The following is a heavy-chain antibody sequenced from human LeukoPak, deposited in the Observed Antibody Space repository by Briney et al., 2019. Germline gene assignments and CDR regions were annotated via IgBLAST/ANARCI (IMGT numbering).Heavy chain of an antibody. CDR1: GYTFTGYY. J-gene: IGHJ4*02. Sequence: ASVKVSCKASGYTFTGYYMHWVRQAPGQGLEWMGWINPNSGGTNYAQKFQGRVTMTRDTSISTAYMKLSRLRSDDTAVYYCARDGPMMGATSPPDYWGQGTLVTVSS. D-gene: IGHD1-26*01. CDR3: ARDGPMMGATSPPDY. CDR2: INPNSGGT. V-gene: IGHV1-2*02.